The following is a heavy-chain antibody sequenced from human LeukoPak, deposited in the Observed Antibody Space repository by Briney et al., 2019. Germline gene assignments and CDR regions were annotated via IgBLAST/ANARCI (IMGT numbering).Heavy chain of an antibody. CDR3: ARDIENSGFNLDY. CDR2: IWHDGGRK. V-gene: IGHV3-33*01. J-gene: IGHJ4*02. CDR1: GFTFSTHG. D-gene: IGHD5-12*01. Sequence: GGSLRLSCVVSGFTFSTHGLHWVRQAPGKGLEWVSVIWHDGGRKEYADSVRGRFTISRDNSNLYLQMNGLRAEDTAIYYCARDIENSGFNLDYWGQGTPVTVSS.